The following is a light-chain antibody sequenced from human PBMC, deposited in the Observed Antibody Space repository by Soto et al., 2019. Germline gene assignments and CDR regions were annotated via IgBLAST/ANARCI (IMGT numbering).Light chain of an antibody. CDR3: QQSNNWPHT. CDR2: GAS. CDR1: KSISSN. Sequence: ERVMPQSPGTLYVSPGERVTLSCRASKSISSNLAWYQHKPGQAPRLLIYGASTRATGSPATFSGSGSGTEFTLTISGLQSEDFAVYYCQQSNNWPHTFGQGTNLEIK. J-gene: IGKJ2*01. V-gene: IGKV3-15*01.